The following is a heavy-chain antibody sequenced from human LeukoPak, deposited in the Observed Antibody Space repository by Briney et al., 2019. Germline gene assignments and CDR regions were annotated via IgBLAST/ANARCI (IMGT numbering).Heavy chain of an antibody. V-gene: IGHV1-3*01. CDR3: ARDGRFIVADYYYGMDV. Sequence: ASVKVSCKASGYTFTSYAMHWVRQAPGQRLEWMGWINAGNGNTKYSQKFQGRVTITRDTSADTAYMELSSLRSEDTAVYYCARDGRFIVADYYYGMDVWGQGTTVTVSS. CDR1: GYTFTSYA. CDR2: INAGNGNT. D-gene: IGHD1-26*01. J-gene: IGHJ6*02.